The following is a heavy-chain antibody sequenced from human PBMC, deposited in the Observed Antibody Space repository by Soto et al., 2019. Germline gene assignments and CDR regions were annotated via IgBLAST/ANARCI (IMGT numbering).Heavy chain of an antibody. D-gene: IGHD5-12*01. V-gene: IGHV3-7*01. Sequence: GGSLILSCAASGFALSSYWMAWVRQAPGKGLEWVASIDNYGSEIHYVGSVKGRFTISRDNAKNSVYLQMNSLRAEDSAMYYCATYSGYALPMDVWGKGTTVTVSS. J-gene: IGHJ6*03. CDR2: IDNYGSEI. CDR1: GFALSSYW. CDR3: ATYSGYALPMDV.